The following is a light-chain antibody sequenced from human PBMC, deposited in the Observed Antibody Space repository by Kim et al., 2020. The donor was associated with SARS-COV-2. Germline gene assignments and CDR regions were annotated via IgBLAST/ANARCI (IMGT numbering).Light chain of an antibody. Sequence: EIVLTQSPATLSLSPGERATLSCRASQSVSSYLAWYQQKPGQDPRLLIYDASNRATGIPARFSGSGSGTDFTLTISSLEPEDFAVYYCQQRSNWPLTFGGGTKVDIK. CDR2: DAS. V-gene: IGKV3-11*01. J-gene: IGKJ4*01. CDR3: QQRSNWPLT. CDR1: QSVSSY.